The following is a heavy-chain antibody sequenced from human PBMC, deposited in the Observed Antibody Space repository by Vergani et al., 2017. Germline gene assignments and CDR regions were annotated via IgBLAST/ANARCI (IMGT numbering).Heavy chain of an antibody. Sequence: QVQLQESGPGLVKPSETLSLTCTVSGGSVSSGSYYWSWIRQPAGQGLEWIGYIDYSGSTNYNPSLKSRVTISVDTSKNQFSLKLSSVTAADTAVYYCARGEDLWGRGTLVTVSS. CDR3: ARGEDL. CDR2: IDYSGST. D-gene: IGHD1-26*01. V-gene: IGHV4-61*10. J-gene: IGHJ2*01. CDR1: GGSVSSGSYY.